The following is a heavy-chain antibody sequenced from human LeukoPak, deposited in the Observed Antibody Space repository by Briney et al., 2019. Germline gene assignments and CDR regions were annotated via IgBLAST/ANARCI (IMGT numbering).Heavy chain of an antibody. D-gene: IGHD2-2*01. Sequence: PGGSLRLSCAASGFTFDDYGMSWVRQAPGKGLEWISGVNCNGGSTGYADSVKGRLTISRDNAKNSLYLQMNSLRAEDTALYYCVRDRCSSTSCHDSPNWFDPWGQGTLVTVSS. V-gene: IGHV3-20*04. CDR2: VNCNGGST. CDR3: VRDRCSSTSCHDSPNWFDP. J-gene: IGHJ5*02. CDR1: GFTFDDYG.